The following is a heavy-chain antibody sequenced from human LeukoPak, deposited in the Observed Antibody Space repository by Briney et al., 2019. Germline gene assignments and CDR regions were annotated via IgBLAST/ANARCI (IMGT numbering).Heavy chain of an antibody. D-gene: IGHD3-22*01. Sequence: GGSLRLSCAASGFTFRSYAMSWVRQAPGKGLEWVSAISGSGGSTYYADSVKGRFTISRDNSKNTLYLQMNSLRAEDTAVYYCARSPRSRGRPRYYYGMDVWAKGPRSPSP. J-gene: IGHJ6*02. V-gene: IGHV3-23*01. CDR2: ISGSGGST. CDR3: ARSPRSRGRPRYYYGMDV. CDR1: GFTFRSYA.